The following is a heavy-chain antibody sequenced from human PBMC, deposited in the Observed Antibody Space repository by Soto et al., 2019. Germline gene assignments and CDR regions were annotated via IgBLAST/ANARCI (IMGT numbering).Heavy chain of an antibody. D-gene: IGHD2-15*01. V-gene: IGHV4-39*01. CDR2: IYFSGTT. CDR3: VRLNPYCRCVNCDDYFDY. J-gene: IGHJ4*02. Sequence: QLQLQESGPGLVKPSETLSLTCPVSGGSVSSSDYYWGWLRQPPGQGLAWIGSIYFSGTTYYTPSLKSPVAISVDASNNQFSLKLSSVTAADPAVYYCVRLNPYCRCVNCDDYFDYWGQGTLVTVSS. CDR1: GGSVSSSDYY.